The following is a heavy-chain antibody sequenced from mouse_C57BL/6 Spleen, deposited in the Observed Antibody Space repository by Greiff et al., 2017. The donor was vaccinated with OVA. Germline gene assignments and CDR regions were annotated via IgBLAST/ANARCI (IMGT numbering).Heavy chain of an antibody. D-gene: IGHD1-1*01. CDR3: ARGGYGSSPECAY. Sequence: QVQLQQPGAELVKPGASVKLSCKASGYTFTSYWMHWVKQRPGRGLEWMGRIDPNSGGTKYNEKFKSKATLTVDKPSSTAYMQLSSLTSEDSAVYYCARGGYGSSPECAYWGQGTLVTVSA. V-gene: IGHV1-72*01. CDR2: IDPNSGGT. CDR1: GYTFTSYW. J-gene: IGHJ3*01.